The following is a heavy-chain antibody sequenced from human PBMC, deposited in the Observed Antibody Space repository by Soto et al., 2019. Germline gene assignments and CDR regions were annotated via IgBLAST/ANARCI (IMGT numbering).Heavy chain of an antibody. CDR2: ISFDGSSK. CDR3: SNFTVSVEVRVAPIGLAP. Sequence: TPGKGLEWVAVISFDGSSKYYGDSVKGRFAISRDNSKNTLFLQMNSLRVDDTAVYYCSNFTVSVEVRVAPIGLAPWGQGTEVTVS. J-gene: IGHJ5*02. V-gene: IGHV3-30*18. D-gene: IGHD3-10*01.